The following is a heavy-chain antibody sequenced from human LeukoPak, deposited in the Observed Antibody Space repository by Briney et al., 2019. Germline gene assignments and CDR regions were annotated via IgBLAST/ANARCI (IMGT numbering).Heavy chain of an antibody. J-gene: IGHJ4*02. CDR3: ARGVSSGGDFLFDY. V-gene: IGHV4-4*07. CDR2: IYTSGST. CDR1: GGSISSYY. Sequence: SETLSLTCTVSGGSISSYYWSWIRQPAGKGLEWIGRIYTSGSTNYNPSLKSRVTMSVDTSKNQFSLKLSSVTAADTAVYYCARGVSSGGDFLFDYWGQGTLVTVSS. D-gene: IGHD2-21*02.